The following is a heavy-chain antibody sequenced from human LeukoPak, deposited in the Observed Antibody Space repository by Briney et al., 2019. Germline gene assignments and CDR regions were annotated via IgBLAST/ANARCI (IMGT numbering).Heavy chain of an antibody. D-gene: IGHD6-13*01. CDR2: INPSGSST. CDR3: ARGGYSNRNWFDP. V-gene: IGHV1-46*01. Sequence: ASVKVSCKTSGYTFTDYNLHWVRQAPGQRLEWRGIINPSGSSTSYAQKFQGRVTMTRDMSTSTVYMELSSLSSEDTAVYYCARGGYSNRNWFDPWGQGTLVTVSS. CDR1: GYTFTDYN. J-gene: IGHJ5*02.